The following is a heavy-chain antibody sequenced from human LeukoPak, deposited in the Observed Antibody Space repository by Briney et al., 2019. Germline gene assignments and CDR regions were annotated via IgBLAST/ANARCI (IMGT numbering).Heavy chain of an antibody. V-gene: IGHV1-8*01. J-gene: IGHJ5*02. Sequence: ASVKVSCKASGYTSTTYDINWVRQATGQGLEWMGWMNPNSGNTGYAQKFQGRVTMTRNTSISTAYMELSSLRSEDTAVYYCARGPNKSDGGNSGSAWFDPWGQGTLVTVSS. CDR1: GYTSTTYD. D-gene: IGHD4-23*01. CDR3: ARGPNKSDGGNSGSAWFDP. CDR2: MNPNSGNT.